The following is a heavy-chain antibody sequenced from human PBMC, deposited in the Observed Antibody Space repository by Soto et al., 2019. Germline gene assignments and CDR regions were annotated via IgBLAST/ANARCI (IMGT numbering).Heavy chain of an antibody. CDR2: IYHGGAT. Sequence: SETLSLTCAVSGDSITNSNWWSWVRQAPGKGLEWIGEIYHGGATTYNPSLKSRVTISVDPSNNHFSLKLTSVTAADTAVYFCARDLGTGTDYWGQGTLVTVSS. CDR3: ARDLGTGTDY. CDR1: GDSITNSNW. D-gene: IGHD1-1*01. J-gene: IGHJ4*02. V-gene: IGHV4-4*02.